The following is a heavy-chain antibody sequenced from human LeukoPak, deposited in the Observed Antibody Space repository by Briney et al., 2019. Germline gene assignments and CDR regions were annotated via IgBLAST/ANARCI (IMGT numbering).Heavy chain of an antibody. V-gene: IGHV4-34*01. J-gene: IGHJ6*03. CDR2: INHSGST. CDR3: AGLLGYCSGNRCPSSANYYYYMDV. CDR1: GGSFSGYY. D-gene: IGHD2-15*01. Sequence: SETLSLTCAVYGGSFSGYYWSWIRQPPGKGLEWIGEINHSGSTNYNPSLKSRVTISVDTSKNQFSLKVNSVTAADTAVYYCAGLLGYCSGNRCPSSANYYYYMDVWGKGTTVTVSS.